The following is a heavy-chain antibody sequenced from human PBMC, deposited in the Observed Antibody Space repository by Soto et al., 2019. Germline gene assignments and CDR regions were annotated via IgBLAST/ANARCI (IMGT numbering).Heavy chain of an antibody. J-gene: IGHJ6*02. Sequence: PSETLSLTCAVYGGSVSGYYWTWIRQPPGTGLEWIGEINHSGSTNYNPSLKSRVTISVDTSKNQFSLKLTSVTAADTAVYYCARRRDGYNYVFRQGYYGMDVWGQGTTVTVSS. V-gene: IGHV4-34*01. CDR3: ARRRDGYNYVFRQGYYGMDV. CDR2: INHSGST. CDR1: GGSVSGYY. D-gene: IGHD5-12*01.